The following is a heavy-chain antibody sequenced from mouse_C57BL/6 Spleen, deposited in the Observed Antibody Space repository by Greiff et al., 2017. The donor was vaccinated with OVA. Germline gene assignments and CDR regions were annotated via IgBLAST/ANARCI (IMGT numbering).Heavy chain of an antibody. D-gene: IGHD1-1*01. CDR2: ISSGSSTL. Sequence: DVHLVESGGGLVKPGGSLKLSCAASGFTFSDYGMHWVRQAPEKGLEWVAYISSGSSTLYYADTVKGRFTISRDNAKNTLFLQMTSLRSEDTAMYYCAKSTVPAWFAYWGQGTLVTVSA. J-gene: IGHJ3*01. CDR3: AKSTVPAWFAY. CDR1: GFTFSDYG. V-gene: IGHV5-17*01.